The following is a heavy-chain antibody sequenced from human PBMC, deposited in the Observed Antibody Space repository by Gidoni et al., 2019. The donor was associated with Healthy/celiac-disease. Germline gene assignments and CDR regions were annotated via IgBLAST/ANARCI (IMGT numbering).Heavy chain of an antibody. CDR3: ARQDGDYGDPARYFDY. CDR2: IYYSGST. Sequence: QVQLQESGPGLVKPSETLSLTCTVSGGSISSYYWSWIRQPPGKGLEWIGYIYYSGSTNYNPSLKSRVTISVDTSKNQFSLKLSSVTAADTAVYYCARQDGDYGDPARYFDYWGQGTLVTVSS. V-gene: IGHV4-59*08. CDR1: GGSISSYY. D-gene: IGHD4-17*01. J-gene: IGHJ4*02.